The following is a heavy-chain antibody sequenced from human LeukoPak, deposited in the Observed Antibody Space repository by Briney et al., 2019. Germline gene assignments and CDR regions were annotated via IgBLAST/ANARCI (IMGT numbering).Heavy chain of an antibody. J-gene: IGHJ4*02. V-gene: IGHV4-34*01. D-gene: IGHD6-19*01. CDR1: GGSFSDYY. Sequence: SETLSLTCAVYGGSFSDYYWSWIRQPPGKGLEWIGEIHHSGNTNYNPSLKSRVTISVDTSKNQFSLRLNSVTAADTAVYYCARGARVGYSSGWSIEYWGQGTLVTVSS. CDR3: ARGARVGYSSGWSIEY. CDR2: IHHSGNT.